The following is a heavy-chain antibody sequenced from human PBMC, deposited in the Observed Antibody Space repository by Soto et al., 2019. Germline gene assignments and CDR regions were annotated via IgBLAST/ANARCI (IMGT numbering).Heavy chain of an antibody. J-gene: IGHJ6*02. CDR1: GGSISSGGYY. CDR2: IYYSGST. Sequence: QVQLQESGPGLVKPSQTLSLTCTVSGGSISSGGYYWSWIRQHPGKGLEWIGYIYYSGSTYYNPSLTSRVTISVDTSKNQFSLKLSSVTAADTAVYYCASTDHSRYSSSWNDYYGMDVWGQGTTVTVSS. D-gene: IGHD6-13*01. V-gene: IGHV4-31*03. CDR3: ASTDHSRYSSSWNDYYGMDV.